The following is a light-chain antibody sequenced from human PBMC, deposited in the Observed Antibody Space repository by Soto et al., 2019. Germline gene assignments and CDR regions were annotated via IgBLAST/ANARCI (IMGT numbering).Light chain of an antibody. V-gene: IGLV1-44*01. CDR1: SSNIGGNT. Sequence: QSVLTQPPSASGTPGQRVTISCSGSSSNIGGNTVNWYQQLPGTAPKVLIYSTNQRPSGVPDRFSGSKSGTSASLAISGLQSEDEADYYCAAWDDTLNGWVFGGGTKLTVL. CDR2: STN. J-gene: IGLJ3*02. CDR3: AAWDDTLNGWV.